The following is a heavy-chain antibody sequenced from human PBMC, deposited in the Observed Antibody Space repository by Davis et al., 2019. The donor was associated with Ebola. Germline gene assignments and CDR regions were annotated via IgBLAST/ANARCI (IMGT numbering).Heavy chain of an antibody. CDR2: INPNSGGT. D-gene: IGHD3-22*01. V-gene: IGHV1-2*06. J-gene: IGHJ6*02. CDR1: GYTFSGYF. Sequence: AASVKVSCKASGYTFSGYFMHWVRQAPGQGLEWMGQINPNSGGTNYAQNLQGRVTMTTDTSTSTAYMELRSLRSDDTAVYYCARDLVQGGHYSSSGYYSSYGMDVWGQGTTVTVSS. CDR3: ARDLVQGGHYSSSGYYSSYGMDV.